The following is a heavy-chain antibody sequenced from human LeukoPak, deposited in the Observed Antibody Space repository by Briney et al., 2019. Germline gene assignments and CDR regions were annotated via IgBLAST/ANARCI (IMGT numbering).Heavy chain of an antibody. CDR1: GGTFSSYA. D-gene: IGHD3-3*01. V-gene: IGHV1-69*05. J-gene: IGHJ4*02. CDR3: ARVGTIFGVGDYFDY. Sequence: PVKVSCKASGGTFSSYAISWVRQAPGQGLEWMGRIIPIFGTANYAQKFQGRVTITTDESTSTAYMELSSLRSEDTAVYYCARVGTIFGVGDYFDYWGQGTQVTVSS. CDR2: IIPIFGTA.